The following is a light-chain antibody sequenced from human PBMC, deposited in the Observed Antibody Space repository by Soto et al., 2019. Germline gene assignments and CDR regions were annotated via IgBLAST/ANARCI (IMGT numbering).Light chain of an antibody. J-gene: IGKJ4*02. V-gene: IGKV1-27*01. CDR1: QGIGVY. CDR3: QKYNSAPLT. Sequence: DIQMTQSPSSLSASLGDRVTITCRASQGIGVYLAWLQQKPGNAPKLLIYAASTLQSGVPSRFSGSGSGTDFTLTVSSLQPEDVATYYCQKYNSAPLTFGGGTRVEIK. CDR2: AAS.